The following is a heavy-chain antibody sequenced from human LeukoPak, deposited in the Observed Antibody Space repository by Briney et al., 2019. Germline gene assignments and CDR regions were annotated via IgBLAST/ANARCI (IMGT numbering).Heavy chain of an antibody. D-gene: IGHD3-9*01. Sequence: GGSLRLSCAASGFTFSSYGMHWVRQAPAKGLEWVAFLRYDGSNKYYADSVKGRFTISRDNSKNTLYLQMNSLRAEDTAVYYCAKEYDILTGYYAFDIWGQGTMVTVSS. J-gene: IGHJ3*02. CDR2: LRYDGSNK. CDR1: GFTFSSYG. CDR3: AKEYDILTGYYAFDI. V-gene: IGHV3-30*02.